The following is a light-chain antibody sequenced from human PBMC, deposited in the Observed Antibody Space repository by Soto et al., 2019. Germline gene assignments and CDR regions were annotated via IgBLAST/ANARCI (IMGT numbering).Light chain of an antibody. Sequence: DIVLTQTPLSSPVALGQPASISCRSSQSLVHFNGNTSLSWLQQRPGQSPRLLIYQITKRFSGVPDRFSGSGAGTDFTLKISRVEAEDVGVYYCMQLTEFPRTFGQGTKLEIK. CDR1: QSLVHFNGNTS. CDR3: MQLTEFPRT. CDR2: QIT. V-gene: IGKV2-24*01. J-gene: IGKJ2*01.